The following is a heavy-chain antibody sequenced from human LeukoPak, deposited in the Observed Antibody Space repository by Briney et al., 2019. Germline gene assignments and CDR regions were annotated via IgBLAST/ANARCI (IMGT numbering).Heavy chain of an antibody. CDR2: IYPGDSDT. CDR3: ARQRCSSTSCYFDAFDI. V-gene: IGHV5-51*01. Sequence: GESLKISCKGSGYSFTSYWIGGVRQMRGKGLEWMGIIYPGDSDTRYSPSFQGQVTISADKSISTAYLQWSSLKASDTAMYYCARQRCSSTSCYFDAFDIWGQGTMVTVSS. D-gene: IGHD2-2*01. J-gene: IGHJ3*02. CDR1: GYSFTSYW.